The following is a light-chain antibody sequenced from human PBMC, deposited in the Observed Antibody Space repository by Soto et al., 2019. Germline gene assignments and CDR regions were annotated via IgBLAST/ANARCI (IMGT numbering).Light chain of an antibody. CDR1: PSVDSN. CDR2: GAS. CDR3: QHFGSSLRT. Sequence: EIVMTQSPATLSVSPGEGATLSCRTSPSVDSNLAWYQQKPGQAPRLLIFGASTRATGIPARFSGSGSGTDFTLTINSLEPEDFAVYYCQHFGSSLRTFGQGTKVDIK. V-gene: IGKV3D-15*01. J-gene: IGKJ1*01.